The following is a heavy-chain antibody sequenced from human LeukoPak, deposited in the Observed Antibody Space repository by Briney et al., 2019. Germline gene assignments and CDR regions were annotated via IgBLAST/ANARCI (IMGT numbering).Heavy chain of an antibody. D-gene: IGHD6-19*01. CDR1: GFTFSDYT. Sequence: GGSLRLSCAASGFTFSDYTMNWVRQAPGKGLEWVSSIGSVTTYIYYADSVKGRFTISRDNAKNSLSLQMNSLRAEDTAVYYRARAIAVAGPYYFDYWGQGTLVTVSS. CDR2: IGSVTTYI. J-gene: IGHJ4*02. V-gene: IGHV3-21*01. CDR3: ARAIAVAGPYYFDY.